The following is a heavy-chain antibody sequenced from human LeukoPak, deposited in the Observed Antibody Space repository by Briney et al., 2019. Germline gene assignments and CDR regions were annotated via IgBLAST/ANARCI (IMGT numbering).Heavy chain of an antibody. CDR1: GFTFSSYS. CDR3: ARGAIAAPAGYFDY. J-gene: IGHJ4*02. D-gene: IGHD6-6*01. Sequence: GGSLRLSCAASGFTFSSYSMNWVHQAPGKGLEWVSYISSGSSSIYSADSVKGRFTISRDNAKNSLYLQMNSLRADDTAVYYCARGAIAAPAGYFDYRGQGTLVTVSS. V-gene: IGHV3-48*01. CDR2: ISSGSSSI.